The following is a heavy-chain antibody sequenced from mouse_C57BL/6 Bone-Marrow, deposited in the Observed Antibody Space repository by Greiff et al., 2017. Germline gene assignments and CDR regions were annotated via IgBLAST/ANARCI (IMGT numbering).Heavy chain of an antibody. CDR2: IYPGSGST. V-gene: IGHV1-55*01. CDR1: GYTFTSYW. Sequence: VQLQQPGAELVKPGASVKMSCKASGYTFTSYWITWVKQRPGQGLEWIGDIYPGSGSTNYNEKFKSKATLTVDTSSSTAYMQLSSRTSEDSAVYYGARPYYSNYWDFDVWGTGTTVTVSS. CDR3: ARPYYSNYWDFDV. J-gene: IGHJ1*03. D-gene: IGHD2-5*01.